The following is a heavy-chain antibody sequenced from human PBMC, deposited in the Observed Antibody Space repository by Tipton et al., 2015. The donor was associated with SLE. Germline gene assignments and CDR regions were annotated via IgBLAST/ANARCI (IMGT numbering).Heavy chain of an antibody. J-gene: IGHJ6*02. D-gene: IGHD6-13*01. Sequence: TLSLTCAVSGYSISSGYYWGWIRQPPGKGLEWIGSIYHSGSTSYKPSPKSRVTRSVATSKNQFSRKLSSVTAADTAVYYCARDIAAAGDYYGMDVWGQGTTVTVSS. V-gene: IGHV4-38-2*02. CDR3: ARDIAAAGDYYGMDV. CDR2: IYHSGST. CDR1: GYSISSGYY.